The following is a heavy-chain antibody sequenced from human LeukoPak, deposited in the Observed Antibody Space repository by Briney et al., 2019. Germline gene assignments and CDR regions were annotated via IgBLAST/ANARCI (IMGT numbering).Heavy chain of an antibody. CDR3: ARRLTQYDCFDP. V-gene: IGHV6-1*01. CDR2: TYYRFTWYN. Sequence: SQTLSLTCAISGDSVSSSSVTWNWIRQSPSRGLEWLGRTYYRFTWYNDYAVSVRGRITVNPDTSKNQFSLHLNSVTPEDTAVYYCARRLTQYDCFDPWGQGILVTVSS. D-gene: IGHD2-2*01. CDR1: GDSVSSSSVT. J-gene: IGHJ5*02.